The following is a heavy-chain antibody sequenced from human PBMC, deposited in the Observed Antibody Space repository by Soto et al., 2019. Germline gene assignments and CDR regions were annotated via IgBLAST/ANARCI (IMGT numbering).Heavy chain of an antibody. J-gene: IGHJ5*02. V-gene: IGHV3-33*01. CDR1: GFTFSSYG. CDR2: IWYDGSNK. Sequence: PGGSLRLSCAASGFTFSSYGMHWVRQAPGKGLEWVAVIWYDGSNKYYADSVKGRFTISRDNSKSTLYLQMNSLRAEDTAVYYCARDFNIRGQNWFDPWGQGTLVTVSS. CDR3: ARDFNIRGQNWFDP. D-gene: IGHD3-3*02.